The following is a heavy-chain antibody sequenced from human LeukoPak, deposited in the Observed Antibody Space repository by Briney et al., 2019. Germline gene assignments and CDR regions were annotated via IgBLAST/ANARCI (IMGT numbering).Heavy chain of an antibody. CDR2: MNPNSGNT. V-gene: IGHV1-8*01. Sequence: ASVKVSCKASGYTFTSYDINWVRQATGQGLEWMGWMNPNSGNTGYAQKFQGRVTMTRDTSISTAYMELSRLRSDDTAVYYCARGGYSSGWYANYYYGMDVWGQGTTVTVSS. CDR1: GYTFTSYD. J-gene: IGHJ6*02. D-gene: IGHD6-19*01. CDR3: ARGGYSSGWYANYYYGMDV.